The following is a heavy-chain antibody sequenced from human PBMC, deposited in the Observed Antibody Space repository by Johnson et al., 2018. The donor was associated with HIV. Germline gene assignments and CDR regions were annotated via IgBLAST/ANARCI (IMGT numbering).Heavy chain of an antibody. J-gene: IGHJ3*02. Sequence: QVQLVESGGGVVQTGGSLRLSCAASGFTFSNYGMHWVRQAPGKGLEWVAFIQSDGKIKFYADSVKGRFTISRDHSNDTLYLQMNSLRAEDTAVYYCAKDKAVGATHYFAFDIWGQGTMVTVSS. CDR2: IQSDGKIK. CDR3: AKDKAVGATHYFAFDI. D-gene: IGHD1-26*01. V-gene: IGHV3-30*02. CDR1: GFTFSNYG.